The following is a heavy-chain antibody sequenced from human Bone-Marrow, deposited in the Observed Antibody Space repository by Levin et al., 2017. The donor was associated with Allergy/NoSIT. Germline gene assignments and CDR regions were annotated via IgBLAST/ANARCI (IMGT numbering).Heavy chain of an antibody. J-gene: IGHJ3*02. CDR1: GYTFTNFD. V-gene: IGHV1-8*01. Sequence: ASVKVSCKSSGYTFTNFDINWVRQASGQGLEWMGWMHTNSDNAGYAQKFQDRVTMTRDTSISTAYMELSGLTSEDTAMYYCVRGLGYNILTVTPPFDIWGQGTMVTVSS. D-gene: IGHD3-9*01. CDR3: VRGLGYNILTVTPPFDI. CDR2: MHTNSDNA.